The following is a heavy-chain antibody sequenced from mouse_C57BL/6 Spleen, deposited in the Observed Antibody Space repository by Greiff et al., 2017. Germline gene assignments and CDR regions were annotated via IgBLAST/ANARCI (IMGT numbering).Heavy chain of an antibody. CDR1: GYTFTSYW. J-gene: IGHJ3*01. CDR2: IDPSDSYT. V-gene: IGHV1-69*01. CDR3: ARKDYYGSSYSFAY. Sequence: QVQLQQPGAELVMPGASVKLSCKASGYTFTSYWMHWVKQRPGQGLEWIGEIDPSDSYTNYNQKFKGKSTLTVDKSSSTAYMQLSSLTSEDSAVYYCARKDYYGSSYSFAYWGQGTLVTVSA. D-gene: IGHD1-1*01.